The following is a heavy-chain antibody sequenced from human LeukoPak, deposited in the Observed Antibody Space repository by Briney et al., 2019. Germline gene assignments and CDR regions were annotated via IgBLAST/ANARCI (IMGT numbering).Heavy chain of an antibody. CDR3: AKGGYGAAPSGVAFDI. J-gene: IGHJ3*02. CDR1: GFTFSSYG. Sequence: GGSLRLSCAASGFTFSSYGMHWVRQAPGKGLEWVAFIRYDGSNKYYADSVKGRFTISRDNSKNTLYLQMNSLRAEDTAVYYCAKGGYGAAPSGVAFDIWGQGTMVTVSS. V-gene: IGHV3-30*02. D-gene: IGHD6-6*01. CDR2: IRYDGSNK.